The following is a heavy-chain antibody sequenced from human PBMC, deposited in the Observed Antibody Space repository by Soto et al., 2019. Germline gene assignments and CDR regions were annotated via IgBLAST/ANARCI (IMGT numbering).Heavy chain of an antibody. D-gene: IGHD3-10*01. V-gene: IGHV4-31*03. CDR1: GGSISSGGYY. J-gene: IGHJ4*02. Sequence: SETLSLTCTVSGGSISSGGYYRSWIRQHPGKGLEWIGYIYYSGSTYYNPSLKSRVTISVDTSKNQFSLKLSSVTAADTAVYYCARERGNYGSGSDYWGQGTLVTVSS. CDR3: ARERGNYGSGSDY. CDR2: IYYSGST.